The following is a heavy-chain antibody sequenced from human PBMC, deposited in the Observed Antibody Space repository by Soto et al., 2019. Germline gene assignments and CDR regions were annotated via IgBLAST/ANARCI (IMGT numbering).Heavy chain of an antibody. V-gene: IGHV3-33*01. CDR3: VRAAGYSGNDYVYYYGMDV. Sequence: VQLVESGGGVVQPGRSLRHSCAASGFTFSSYGMHWVRQAPGKGLEWVALVWYDGGNKYYADSVKGRFTISRDNSKNTLYLQMNSLRDEDTAVYYCVRAAGYSGNDYVYYYGMDVWGQGTTVTVSS. J-gene: IGHJ6*02. CDR2: VWYDGGNK. CDR1: GFTFSSYG. D-gene: IGHD5-12*01.